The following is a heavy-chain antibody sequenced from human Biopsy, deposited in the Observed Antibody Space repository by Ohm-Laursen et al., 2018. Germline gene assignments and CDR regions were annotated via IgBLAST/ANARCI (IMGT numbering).Heavy chain of an antibody. CDR1: GDSISSYY. Sequence: SDTLSLTCTVSGDSISSYYWSWIRQPPGKGLEWIGYVYYTGSTDYNPSLQSRVTISVDTSKNHFSLRLQSVTPADTAIYYCARDRGYYSDRTVPGYLDLWGRGTLVTVSS. D-gene: IGHD3-22*01. CDR2: VYYTGST. CDR3: ARDRGYYSDRTVPGYLDL. J-gene: IGHJ2*01. V-gene: IGHV4-59*01.